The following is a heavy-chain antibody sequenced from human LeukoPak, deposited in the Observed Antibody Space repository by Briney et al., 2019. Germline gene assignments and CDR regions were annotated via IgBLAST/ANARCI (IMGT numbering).Heavy chain of an antibody. CDR1: GFTFSSYG. D-gene: IGHD2-15*01. J-gene: IGHJ3*02. CDR3: AKSEEDAWSDAFDI. Sequence: PGGSLRLSCAASGFTFSSYGMHWVRQAPGKGLEWVAVISYDGSNKYYADSVKGQFTISRDNSENTLYLQMNSLRPEDTAVYYCAKSEEDAWSDAFDIWGQGTMVIVSS. CDR2: ISYDGSNK. V-gene: IGHV3-30*18.